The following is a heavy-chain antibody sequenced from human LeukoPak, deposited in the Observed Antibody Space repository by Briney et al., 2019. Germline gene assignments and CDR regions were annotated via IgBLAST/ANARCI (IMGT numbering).Heavy chain of an antibody. CDR2: INAGNGNT. D-gene: IGHD3-22*01. J-gene: IGHJ6*02. CDR3: ARSRYYDSTYYGMDV. CDR1: GYTFTSYD. V-gene: IGHV1-3*01. Sequence: AASVKVSCKASGYTFTSYDMHWVRQAPGQRLEWMGWINAGNGNTKYSQKFQGRVTITRDTSASTAYMELSSLRSEDTAVYYCARSRYYDSTYYGMDVWGQGTTVTVSS.